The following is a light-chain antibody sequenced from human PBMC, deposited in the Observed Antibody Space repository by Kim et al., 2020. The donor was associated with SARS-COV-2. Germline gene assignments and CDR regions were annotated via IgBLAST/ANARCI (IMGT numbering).Light chain of an antibody. Sequence: DIVLTQSPGTLSLSPGERATLSCRASQTFPYKHLAWYQQRPGQAPKLLIYDASKRPAGIPDRYSGSESGTDFTLTISRLEPDDSAIYYCQQYEGSPWTFGQGTKVDIK. CDR2: DAS. CDR3: QQYEGSPWT. CDR1: QTFPYKH. V-gene: IGKV3-20*01. J-gene: IGKJ1*01.